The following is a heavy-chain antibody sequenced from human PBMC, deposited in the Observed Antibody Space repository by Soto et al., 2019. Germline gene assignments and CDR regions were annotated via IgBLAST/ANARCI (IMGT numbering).Heavy chain of an antibody. CDR1: GFTFSSYG. Sequence: GGSLRLSCAASGFTFSSYGMHWVRQAPGKGLEWVAVISYDGSNKYYADSVKGRFTISRDNSKNTLYLQMNSLKAEDTAVYYCAKDESAAAEGNSFDYWGQGTLVTVSS. J-gene: IGHJ4*02. CDR2: ISYDGSNK. D-gene: IGHD6-13*01. CDR3: AKDESAAAEGNSFDY. V-gene: IGHV3-30*18.